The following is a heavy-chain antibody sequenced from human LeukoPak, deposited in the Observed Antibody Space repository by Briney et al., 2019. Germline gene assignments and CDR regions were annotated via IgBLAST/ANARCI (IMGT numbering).Heavy chain of an antibody. D-gene: IGHD5-12*01. J-gene: IGHJ4*02. CDR2: ISSSGSTI. Sequence: LSLTCTVSGGSISSSSYYWGWIRQAPGKGLEWVSYISSSGSTIYYADSVKGRFTISRDNAKNSLYLQMNSLRAEDTAVYYCASCGYSGYEPDYWGQGTLVTVSS. CDR1: GGSISSSSYY. CDR3: ASCGYSGYEPDY. V-gene: IGHV3-11*04.